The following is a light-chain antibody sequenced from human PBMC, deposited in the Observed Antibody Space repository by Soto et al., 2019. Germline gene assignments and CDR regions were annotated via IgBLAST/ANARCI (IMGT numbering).Light chain of an antibody. Sequence: QSALTQPASVSGSPGQSISISCTGTSSDIGGSKYVSWYQQHPGTAPKLLIYEVTYRPSGVSDRFSGSKSGNTASLTVSGLQAEDEADYYCSSYSSSAPLYVFGTGTKLTVL. J-gene: IGLJ1*01. CDR3: SSYSSSAPLYV. CDR1: SSDIGGSKY. CDR2: EVT. V-gene: IGLV2-14*01.